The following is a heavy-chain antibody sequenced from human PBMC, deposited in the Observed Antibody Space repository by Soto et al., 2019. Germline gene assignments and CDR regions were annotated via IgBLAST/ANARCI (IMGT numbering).Heavy chain of an antibody. Sequence: PSETLSLTCTVSGGSISRYYWSWIRQPPGKGLGWIGYIYYSGSTNYNPSLKSRVTISVDTAKNQFSLKLSSASAADTAVYYCSRANWLEWLLVAQPWFGAWGQGALV. CDR1: GGSISRYY. D-gene: IGHD3-3*01. J-gene: IGHJ5*02. CDR2: IYYSGST. CDR3: SRANWLEWLLVAQPWFGA. V-gene: IGHV4-59*01.